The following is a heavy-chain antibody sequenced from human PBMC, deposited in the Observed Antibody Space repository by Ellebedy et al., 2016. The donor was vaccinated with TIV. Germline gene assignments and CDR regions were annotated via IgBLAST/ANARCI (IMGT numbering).Heavy chain of an antibody. V-gene: IGHV1-18*01. D-gene: IGHD3-22*01. Sequence: AASVKVSCKASLYTLTSYGISWVRPAPGQGLDWMGWISAYNGNTNYAQKPQGRVTMTTDTSTSTAYMELRSLRSDDTAVYYCARDLYDSSGYVGGGAFDIWGQGTMVTVSS. J-gene: IGHJ3*02. CDR3: ARDLYDSSGYVGGGAFDI. CDR2: ISAYNGNT. CDR1: LYTLTSYG.